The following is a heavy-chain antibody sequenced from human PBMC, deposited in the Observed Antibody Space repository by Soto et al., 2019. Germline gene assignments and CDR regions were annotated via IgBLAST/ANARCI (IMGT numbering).Heavy chain of an antibody. V-gene: IGHV1-69*02. CDR2: IIPMLDIT. CDR1: GGTFSNHI. CDR3: TTVWYYFDSSGFPPLDY. Sequence: SVKVSCKASGGTFSNHIITWLRQAPGQGPEWMGRIIPMLDITNYAQKFQGRVTITADKSTTTAYMEVSSLKTEDTAVYYCTTVWYYFDSSGFPPLDYWGQGTLVTVSS. D-gene: IGHD3-22*01. J-gene: IGHJ4*02.